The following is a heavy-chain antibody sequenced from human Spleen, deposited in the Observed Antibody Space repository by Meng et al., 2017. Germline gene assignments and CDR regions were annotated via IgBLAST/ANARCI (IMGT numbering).Heavy chain of an antibody. CDR3: AKDRRYYYSSGYYLAMDGMDV. CDR2: ISYSGLT. V-gene: IGHV3-23*01. Sequence: GESLKISCAASGFTFGSCAMTWVRQAPGKGLEWVSAISYSGLTYYADSVKGRFTISRDYSKNTLYLQMNSLGAEDTAAYYCAKDRRYYYSSGYYLAMDGMDVWGPGTTVTVSS. J-gene: IGHJ6*02. D-gene: IGHD3-22*01. CDR1: GFTFGSCA.